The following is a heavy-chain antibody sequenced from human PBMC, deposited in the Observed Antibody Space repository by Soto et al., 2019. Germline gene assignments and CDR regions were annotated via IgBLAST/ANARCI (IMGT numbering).Heavy chain of an antibody. V-gene: IGHV4-59*08. Sequence: QVQLQESGPGLVKPSETLSLTCTVSGASISRDHWNWIRQPPGKGLEWIGEYSGTTNYNPSLRSPVTIPVRTTNHRFSLKLSCGTAADTAGYCGATHPTGGGGRGYWGQGTLVTVSS. D-gene: IGHD3-16*01. CDR3: ATHPTGGGGRGY. CDR1: GASISRDH. CDR2: EYSGTT. J-gene: IGHJ4*02.